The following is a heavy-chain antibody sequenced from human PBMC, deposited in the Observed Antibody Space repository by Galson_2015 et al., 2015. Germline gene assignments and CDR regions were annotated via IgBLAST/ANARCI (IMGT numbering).Heavy chain of an antibody. Sequence: SLRLSCAASGFTFSSYWMHWVRQAPGKGLVWVSRINSDGSSRSYADSVKGRFTISRDNAKNTLYLQMNSLRAEDTAVYYCARDLVAARHVMDVWGQGTTVTVSS. CDR3: ARDLVAARHVMDV. V-gene: IGHV3-74*01. CDR1: GFTFSSYW. J-gene: IGHJ6*02. D-gene: IGHD6-6*01. CDR2: INSDGSSR.